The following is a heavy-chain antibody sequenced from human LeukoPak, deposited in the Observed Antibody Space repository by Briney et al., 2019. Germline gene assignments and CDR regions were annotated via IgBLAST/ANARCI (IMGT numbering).Heavy chain of an antibody. V-gene: IGHV1-2*02. CDR3: ARVMAYSSSGYGHLPEAFDI. CDR1: GYTFTGYY. J-gene: IGHJ3*02. D-gene: IGHD6-13*01. CDR2: INPNSGAT. Sequence: ASVKDSCKACGYTFTGYYMHWVLRAPGQGLEGMGWINPNSGATNYAQKFLGRVTMTRDTSISTAYMELSRLRPDDTAVYYCARVMAYSSSGYGHLPEAFDIWGQGTMVTVSS.